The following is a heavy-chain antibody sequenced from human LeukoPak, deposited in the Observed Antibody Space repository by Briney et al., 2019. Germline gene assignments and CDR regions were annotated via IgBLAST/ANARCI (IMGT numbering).Heavy chain of an antibody. CDR2: IYWDDDK. V-gene: IGHV2-5*02. D-gene: IGHD3-10*01. CDR1: GFSLNTVGVG. CDR3: AHFPSMIRGVIANIYFDH. Sequence: SGPTLVNPTQTLTLTCAFSGFSLNTVGVGVAWTRQPPGKALEWLALIYWDDDKRYNPSLKSRLTITKDTSGNQVVLTLTNVDPVDTATYYCAHFPSMIRGVIANIYFDHWGQGTLVAVSS. J-gene: IGHJ4*02.